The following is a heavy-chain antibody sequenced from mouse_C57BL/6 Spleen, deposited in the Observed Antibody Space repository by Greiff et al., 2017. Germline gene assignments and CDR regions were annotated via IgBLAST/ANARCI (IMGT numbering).Heavy chain of an antibody. V-gene: IGHV1-72*01. D-gene: IGHD1-1*01. J-gene: IGHJ1*03. CDR2: IDPNSGGT. CDR3: ARNYYGSSIHWYFDV. Sequence: QVQLQQSGAELVKPGASVKLSCKASGYTFTSYWMHWVKQRPGRGLEWIGRIDPNSGGTTYNEKFKSKATLTVDKPSSTAYMQLSSLTSEDSAVYYGARNYYGSSIHWYFDVWGTGTTVTVSS. CDR1: GYTFTSYW.